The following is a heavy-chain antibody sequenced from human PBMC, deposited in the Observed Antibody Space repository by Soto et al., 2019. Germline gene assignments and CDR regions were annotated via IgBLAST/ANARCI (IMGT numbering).Heavy chain of an antibody. Sequence: EVQLLESGGGLVQPGGSLRLSCAASGFTFSSYAMRWVRQAPGKGLEWVSAISGSGGSTYYADSVKGRFTISRDNSKNTLYLQMNSLRAEDTAVYYCAKYDYVWGKAFDIWGQGTMVTVSS. D-gene: IGHD3-16*01. CDR3: AKYDYVWGKAFDI. J-gene: IGHJ3*02. CDR2: ISGSGGST. V-gene: IGHV3-23*01. CDR1: GFTFSSYA.